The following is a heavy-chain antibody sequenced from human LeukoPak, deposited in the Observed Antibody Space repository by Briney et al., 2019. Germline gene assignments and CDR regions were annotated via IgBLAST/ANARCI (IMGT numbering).Heavy chain of an antibody. CDR3: ARSGIAAAGSPDY. CDR1: GYSISSGYY. V-gene: IGHV4-38-2*01. Sequence: PSETLSLTCAVSGYSISSGYYWGWIRQPPGKGLEWIGSIYHSGSTDYNPSLKSRVTISVDTSKNQFSLKLSSVTAADPAVYYCARSGIAAAGSPDYWGQGTLVTVSS. CDR2: IYHSGST. D-gene: IGHD6-13*01. J-gene: IGHJ4*02.